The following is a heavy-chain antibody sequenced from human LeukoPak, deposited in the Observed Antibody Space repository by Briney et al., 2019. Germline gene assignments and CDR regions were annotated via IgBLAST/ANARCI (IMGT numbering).Heavy chain of an antibody. CDR2: IIPIFGIA. Sequence: ASVKVSCKASGGTFSSHAISWVRQAPGQGLEWMGRIIPIFGIANYAQKFQGRVTITADKSTSTAYMELSSLRSEDTAVYYCARDQKGWPHYYGMDVWGQGTTVTVSS. V-gene: IGHV1-69*04. J-gene: IGHJ6*02. CDR1: GGTFSSHA. D-gene: IGHD2-15*01. CDR3: ARDQKGWPHYYGMDV.